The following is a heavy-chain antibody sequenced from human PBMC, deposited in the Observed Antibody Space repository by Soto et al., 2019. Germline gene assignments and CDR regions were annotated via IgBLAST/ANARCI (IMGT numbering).Heavy chain of an antibody. CDR1: GGTFSSYA. Sequence: QVQLVQSGAEVKKPGSSVKVSCKASGGTFSSYAISWVRQAPGQGLEWMGGIIPIFGTANYAQKFQGRVTFTADASTSTAYMELSSLRSEDTAVYYCARVVGGAIVVVVAATPTWFDPWGQGTLVTVSS. D-gene: IGHD2-15*01. J-gene: IGHJ5*02. CDR2: IIPIFGTA. V-gene: IGHV1-69*12. CDR3: ARVVGGAIVVVVAATPTWFDP.